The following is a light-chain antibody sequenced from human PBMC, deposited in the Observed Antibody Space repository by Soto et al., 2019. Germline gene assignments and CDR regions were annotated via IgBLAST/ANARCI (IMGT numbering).Light chain of an antibody. CDR3: NSFRSPNTTPNYV. V-gene: IGLV2-14*01. Sequence: QSVLTQPASVSASPGQSITISCTGTSSDVGGYNYVSWYQQHPGRAPKLMIYEVSNRPSGVSNRFSGSKSGNTASLSISGLQAEDEADYYCNSFRSPNTTPNYVCGAGTKVTVL. CDR2: EVS. J-gene: IGLJ1*01. CDR1: SSDVGGYNY.